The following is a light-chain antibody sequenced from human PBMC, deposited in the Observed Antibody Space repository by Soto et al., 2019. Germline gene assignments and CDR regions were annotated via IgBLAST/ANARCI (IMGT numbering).Light chain of an antibody. CDR3: QQYNSYS. CDR2: GAS. Sequence: IHITQSPSTLSASVGDRVSITCRASESMSNCLAWYQQKPGKAPKLLISGASSLQSGVPSRFSGSGSGTEFTLTISSLQPDDFATYYCQQYNSYSFGQGTKVDIK. V-gene: IGKV1-5*01. CDR1: ESMSNC. J-gene: IGKJ1*01.